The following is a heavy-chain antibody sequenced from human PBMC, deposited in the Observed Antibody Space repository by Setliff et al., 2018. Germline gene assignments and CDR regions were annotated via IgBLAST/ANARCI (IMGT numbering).Heavy chain of an antibody. D-gene: IGHD1-26*01. V-gene: IGHV4-61*02. Sequence: SQTLSLTCVVSGGSITSGSYYWSWTRQPAGEGLEWIGRLHTSGTTVYNPSLKGRVTISADTSTNHFSLKLTSVTAADTAVYYCARDNTIVGATDYWGQGALVTVSS. J-gene: IGHJ4*02. CDR3: ARDNTIVGATDY. CDR2: LHTSGTT. CDR1: GGSITSGSYY.